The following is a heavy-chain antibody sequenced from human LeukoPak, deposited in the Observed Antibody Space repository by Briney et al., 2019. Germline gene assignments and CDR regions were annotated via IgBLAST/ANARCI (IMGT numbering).Heavy chain of an antibody. CDR1: VGSISSFY. Sequence: TSETLSLTCTVPVGSISSFYWSWIRQPPRKGLEWIGYIHYRGSINYNPTLKIRVTISVDTSKNQFHLNLSSVTAADTAVYYCARGSSGYRFDCWGQGTLVTVSS. D-gene: IGHD3-22*01. CDR2: IHYRGSI. J-gene: IGHJ4*02. V-gene: IGHV4-59*01. CDR3: ARGSSGYRFDC.